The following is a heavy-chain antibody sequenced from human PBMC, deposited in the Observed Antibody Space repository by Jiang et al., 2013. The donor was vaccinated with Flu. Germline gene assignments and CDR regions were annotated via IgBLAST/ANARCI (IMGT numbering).Heavy chain of an antibody. CDR3: ARTVGEGIFTMAADY. D-gene: IGHD3-10*01. CDR2: INPYTGGT. CDR1: GYTFIGYY. V-gene: IGHV1-2*02. J-gene: IGHJ4*02. Sequence: QLLESGAEVKKPGASVTISCETSGYTFIGYYIHWVRQAPGQGLEYMGWINPYTGGTNYTQNFQGRVSMTRDTSVTTAYMHLTRLRSDDTAVYYCARTVGEGIFTMAADYWGQGTLVTVSS.